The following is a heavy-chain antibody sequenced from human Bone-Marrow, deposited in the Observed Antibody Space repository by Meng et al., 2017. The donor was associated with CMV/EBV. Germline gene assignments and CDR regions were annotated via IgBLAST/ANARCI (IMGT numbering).Heavy chain of an antibody. CDR2: INSDGSRT. D-gene: IGHD1-26*01. J-gene: IGHJ4*02. V-gene: IGHV3-74*01. CDR3: AKDTYSGSYFDY. Sequence: GGSLRLSCAASGFTFSSYWMHWVRQAPGKGLVWVSRINSDGSRTSYADSVKGRFTISRDNAKNSLYLQMNSLRAEDTALYYCAKDTYSGSYFDYWGQGTLVTVYS. CDR1: GFTFSSYW.